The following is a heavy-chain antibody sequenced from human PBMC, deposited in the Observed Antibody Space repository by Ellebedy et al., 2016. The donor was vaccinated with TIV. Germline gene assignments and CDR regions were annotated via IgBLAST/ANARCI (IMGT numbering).Heavy chain of an antibody. J-gene: IGHJ6*02. CDR1: GLSFRTNG. CDR2: ISSHGGSR. CDR3: ARETTPYHGDYHYGMDV. Sequence: GESLKISXGGPGLSFRTNGMRWVRQAPGKGLEWVAVISSHGGSRNNAASVEGRFTISRDNSKNMLYLQMRSLRAEDTAIYYCARETTPYHGDYHYGMDVWGQGTAVTVSS. V-gene: IGHV3-23*01. D-gene: IGHD1-1*01.